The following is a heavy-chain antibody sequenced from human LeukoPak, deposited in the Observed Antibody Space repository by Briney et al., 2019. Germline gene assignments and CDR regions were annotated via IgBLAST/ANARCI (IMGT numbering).Heavy chain of an antibody. D-gene: IGHD3-10*01. J-gene: IGHJ2*01. V-gene: IGHV3-33*06. CDR2: IWYDGNNK. Sequence: GGSLRLSXAASGSTFSTYGMNWVRQAPGKGVEWVAIIWYDGNNKYYADSVKGRFTVSRDNSKNTLYLQMNSLRADDTAVYYCAKSYDNHNWYFHLWGRGTLVTVSS. CDR1: GSTFSTYG. CDR3: AKSYDNHNWYFHL.